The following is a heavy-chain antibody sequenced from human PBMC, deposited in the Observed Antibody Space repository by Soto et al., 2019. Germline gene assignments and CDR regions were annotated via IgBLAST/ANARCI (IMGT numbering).Heavy chain of an antibody. Sequence: SETLSLTCTVSGGSISNYYWSWIRQPPGKGLEWIGYINYSGSTNYNPSLNSRVTISVDASKNQFSLKLSSVTAADTAVYSCARGIAVSGHYFDYWGQGTLVTVSS. CDR2: INYSGST. CDR3: ARGIAVSGHYFDY. V-gene: IGHV4-59*01. D-gene: IGHD6-19*01. J-gene: IGHJ4*02. CDR1: GGSISNYY.